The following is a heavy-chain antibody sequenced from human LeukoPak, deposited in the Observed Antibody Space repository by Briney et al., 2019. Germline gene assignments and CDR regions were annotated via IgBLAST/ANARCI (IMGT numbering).Heavy chain of an antibody. CDR3: ARESTVTIGFDY. J-gene: IGHJ4*02. CDR2: INPNSGGT. CDR1: GYTFTGYY. V-gene: IGHV1-2*06. D-gene: IGHD4-17*01. Sequence: ASVKVSCKASGYTFTGYYMHWVRQAPGQGLEWMGRINPNSGGTNYAQKFQGRVTMTRDTSISTAYMELSRLRSDDTAVYYCARESTVTIGFDYWGQGTLVTVSS.